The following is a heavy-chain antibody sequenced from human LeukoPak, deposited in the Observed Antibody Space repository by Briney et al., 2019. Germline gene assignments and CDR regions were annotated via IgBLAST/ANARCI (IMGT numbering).Heavy chain of an antibody. CDR1: GFTFSSYG. V-gene: IGHV3-23*01. CDR2: ISGSGGST. D-gene: IGHD6-13*01. Sequence: GGSLRLSCAASGFTFSSYGVSWVRQAPGKGLQWVSAISGSGGSTYYADSVRGRFTISRDNSKNTLYLQMNSLRAEDTALYYCARGIVAAGNIDFWGQGTLVTVSS. J-gene: IGHJ4*02. CDR3: ARGIVAAGNIDF.